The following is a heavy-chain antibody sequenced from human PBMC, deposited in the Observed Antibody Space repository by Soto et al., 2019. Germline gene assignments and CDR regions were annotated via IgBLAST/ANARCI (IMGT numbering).Heavy chain of an antibody. CDR1: GFPFSSYA. V-gene: IGHV3-30-3*01. CDR3: ARRTYYYAPARGI. D-gene: IGHD3-10*01. CDR2: ISYDGSNK. Sequence: PGGSLRLSCAASGFPFSSYAMHWVRQAPGKGLEWVAVISYDGSNKYYADSVKGRFTISRDNSKNTLYLQMNSLRAEDTAVYYCARRTYYYAPARGIWGQGTMVTVSS. J-gene: IGHJ3*02.